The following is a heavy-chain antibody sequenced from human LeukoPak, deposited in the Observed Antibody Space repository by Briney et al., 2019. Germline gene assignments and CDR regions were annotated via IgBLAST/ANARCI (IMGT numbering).Heavy chain of an antibody. J-gene: IGHJ4*02. Sequence: ASVKVSCKASGYTFTSYGISWVRQAPGQGLEWMGWISTYNGNTNYAQKYQGRVVMTTDTSTSTVYMELRSLTSDDTAVYYCARGSDPEIYDSSRSQGRHYWGQGTLVTVSS. V-gene: IGHV1-18*01. CDR1: GYTFTSYG. CDR2: ISTYNGNT. CDR3: ARGSDPEIYDSSRSQGRHY. D-gene: IGHD3-22*01.